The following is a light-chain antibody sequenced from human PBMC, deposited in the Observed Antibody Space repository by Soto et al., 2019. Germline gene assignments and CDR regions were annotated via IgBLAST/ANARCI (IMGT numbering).Light chain of an antibody. CDR3: QSYDRSEVV. J-gene: IGLJ2*01. V-gene: IGLV6-57*04. CDR2: EDN. Sequence: NFMLTQPPSVSESPGQTVTISCSRSSGSIASNYVQWYQQRPGSAPTTVIYEDNQRPSGVPDRFSGSIDSSSNSASLTSSGLKAEDDAYCSSQSYDRSEVVFGGGTKLTVL. CDR1: SGSIASNY.